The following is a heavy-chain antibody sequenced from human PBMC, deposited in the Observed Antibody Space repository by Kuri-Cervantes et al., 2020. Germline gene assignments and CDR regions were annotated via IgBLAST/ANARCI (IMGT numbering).Heavy chain of an antibody. Sequence: GGSLRLSCAASGFTFSSYAMSWVRQAPGKGLEWVSAISGSGGSTYYADSVKSRFTISRDNAKNTLYLQMNSLRAEDTAVYYCARGRFSSGWYVGYYYYYGMDVWGQGTAVTVSS. D-gene: IGHD6-19*01. CDR2: ISGSGGST. V-gene: IGHV3-23*01. CDR1: GFTFSSYA. J-gene: IGHJ6*02. CDR3: ARGRFSSGWYVGYYYYYGMDV.